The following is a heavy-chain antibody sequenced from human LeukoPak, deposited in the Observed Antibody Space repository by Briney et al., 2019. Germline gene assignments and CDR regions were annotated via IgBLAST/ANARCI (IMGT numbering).Heavy chain of an antibody. Sequence: GGSLRLSCAASGFTFSSYAMHWVRQAPGKGLEWVAVISYDGSNKYYADSVKGRFTISRDNSKNTLCLQMNSLRAEDTAVYYCANSERVVAATLDYWGQGTLVTVSS. CDR1: GFTFSSYA. CDR3: ANSERVVAATLDY. D-gene: IGHD2-15*01. V-gene: IGHV3-30*04. CDR2: ISYDGSNK. J-gene: IGHJ4*02.